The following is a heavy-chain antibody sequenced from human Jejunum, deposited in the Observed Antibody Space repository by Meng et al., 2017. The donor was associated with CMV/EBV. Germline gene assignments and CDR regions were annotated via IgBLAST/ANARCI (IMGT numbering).Heavy chain of an antibody. CDR2: IRGRGAGT. D-gene: IGHD2-21*02. J-gene: IGHJ2*01. V-gene: IGHV3-23*01. Sequence: SGFTLNSYYWNWAGQAPGRGLGWVAGIRGRGAGTYYAASVKGRFTISRDNSKNTLYLQMDNLRAEDTAVYYCAKDGRNDCCNWYFDLWGRGTLVTVSS. CDR1: GFTLNSYY. CDR3: AKDGRNDCCNWYFDL.